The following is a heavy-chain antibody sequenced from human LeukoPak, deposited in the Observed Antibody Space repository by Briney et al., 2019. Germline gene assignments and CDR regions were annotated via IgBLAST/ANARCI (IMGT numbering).Heavy chain of an antibody. Sequence: GGSLRLSCAASGFTFSSYWMSWVRQAPGKGLEWVAVISYDGSNKYYADSVKGRFTISRDNSKNTLYLQMNSLRAEDTAVYYCAREEVTTEYAFDIWGQGTMVTVSS. V-gene: IGHV3-30*03. CDR2: ISYDGSNK. J-gene: IGHJ3*02. CDR1: GFTFSSYW. D-gene: IGHD4-17*01. CDR3: AREEVTTEYAFDI.